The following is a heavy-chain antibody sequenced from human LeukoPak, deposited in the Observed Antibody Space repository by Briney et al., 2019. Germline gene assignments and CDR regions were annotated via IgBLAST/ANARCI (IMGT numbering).Heavy chain of an antibody. CDR1: GGSFSGYY. CDR2: INHSGST. V-gene: IGHV4-34*01. J-gene: IGHJ3*02. Sequence: SETRSLTCAVYGGSFSGYYWSWIRQPPGKGLEWIGEINHSGSTNYNPSLKSRVTISVDTSKNQFSLKLSSVTAADTAVYYCARLDSEEAYCSSTSCYFPYAFDIWGQGTMVTVSS. CDR3: ARLDSEEAYCSSTSCYFPYAFDI. D-gene: IGHD2-2*01.